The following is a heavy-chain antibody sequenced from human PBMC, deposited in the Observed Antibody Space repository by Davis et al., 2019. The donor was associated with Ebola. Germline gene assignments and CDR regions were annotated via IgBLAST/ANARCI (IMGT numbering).Heavy chain of an antibody. J-gene: IGHJ3*02. CDR2: ISGSGGST. CDR1: GFTFSSYA. V-gene: IGHV3-23*01. Sequence: GESLNISCAASGFTFSSYAMSWVLQAPGKGLEWVSAISGSGGSTYYADSVKGRFTISRDNSKNTLYLQMNSLRAEDTAIYYCAKDKNYDFWSGYPHDAFDIWGQGTMVTVSS. D-gene: IGHD3-3*01. CDR3: AKDKNYDFWSGYPHDAFDI.